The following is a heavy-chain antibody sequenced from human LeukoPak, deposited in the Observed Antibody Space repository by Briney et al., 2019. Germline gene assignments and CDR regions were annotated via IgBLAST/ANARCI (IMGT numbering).Heavy chain of an antibody. D-gene: IGHD6-19*01. V-gene: IGHV4-34*01. CDR1: GGSFSGYY. CDR2: INHSGST. CDR3: ARPLPPGIAVARFDY. Sequence: PSEALSLTCAVYGGSFSGYYWSWIRQPPGKGLEWIGEINHSGSTNYNPSLKSRVTISVDTSKNQFSLKLSSVTAADTAVYYCARPLPPGIAVARFDYWGQGILVTVSS. J-gene: IGHJ4*02.